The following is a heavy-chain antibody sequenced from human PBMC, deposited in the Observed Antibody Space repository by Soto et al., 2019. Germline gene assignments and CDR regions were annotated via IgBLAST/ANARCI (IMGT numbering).Heavy chain of an antibody. J-gene: IGHJ4*02. V-gene: IGHV4-34*01. Sequence: PSETLSLTCAVYGGSCSGYYWSWIRQPPGKGLEWIGEINHSGSTNYNPSLKSRVTISVDTSKNQFSLKLSSVTAADTAVYYCARGLYSSSWVFDYWSQGTLVTVSS. D-gene: IGHD6-13*01. CDR2: INHSGST. CDR1: GGSCSGYY. CDR3: ARGLYSSSWVFDY.